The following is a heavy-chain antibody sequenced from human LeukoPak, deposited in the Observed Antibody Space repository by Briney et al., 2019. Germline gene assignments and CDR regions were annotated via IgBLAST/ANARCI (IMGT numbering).Heavy chain of an antibody. CDR1: GGSISSGAYY. J-gene: IGHJ4*02. CDR2: IYYSGST. Sequence: SSETLSLTCTVSGGSISSGAYYWSWIRQPPGKGLEWIGYIYYSGSTFYNPSLQSRVTISVDTSKNQFSLKLSSVTAADTAVYYCARYCSGGTCYSFGRIDYWGQGFLVTVSS. D-gene: IGHD2-15*01. CDR3: ARYCSGGTCYSFGRIDY. V-gene: IGHV4-30-4*01.